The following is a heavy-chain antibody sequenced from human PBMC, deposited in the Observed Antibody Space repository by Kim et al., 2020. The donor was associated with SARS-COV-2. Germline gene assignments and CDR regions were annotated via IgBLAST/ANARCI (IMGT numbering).Heavy chain of an antibody. CDR3: VVSNSGGYHGPFDY. Sequence: GGSLRLSCAASGFTFSSYGMHWVRQAPGKGLEWVAVISYDGSNKYYADSVKGRFTISRDNSKNTLYLQMNSLRAEDTAVYYCVVSNSGGYHGPFDYWGQGTLVTVSS. CDR2: ISYDGSNK. D-gene: IGHD1-26*01. CDR1: GFTFSSYG. V-gene: IGHV3-30*03. J-gene: IGHJ4*02.